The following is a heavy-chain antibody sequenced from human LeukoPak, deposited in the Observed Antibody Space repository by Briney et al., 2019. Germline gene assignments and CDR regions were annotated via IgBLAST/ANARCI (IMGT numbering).Heavy chain of an antibody. D-gene: IGHD1-26*01. CDR1: GFTFSSSA. Sequence: ASVKVSCKASGFTFSSSAVQWVRQAPGQGLEWMGWINPNSGGTNYAQKFQGRVTMTRDTSISTAYMELSRLRSDDTAVYYCARSGPLGATTLDYWGQGTLVTVSS. J-gene: IGHJ4*02. V-gene: IGHV1-2*02. CDR2: INPNSGGT. CDR3: ARSGPLGATTLDY.